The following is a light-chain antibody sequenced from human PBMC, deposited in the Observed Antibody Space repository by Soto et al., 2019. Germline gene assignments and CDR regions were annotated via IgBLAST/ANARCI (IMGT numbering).Light chain of an antibody. J-gene: IGKJ4*01. CDR1: QSISSN. V-gene: IGKV3-15*01. CDR2: GAS. Sequence: EIVMTQSPATLPVSPRERATLSCRASQSISSNLAWYQQKPGQAPRLLIYGASTRATGIPASFSGSGSGTEFTLTISRLQSEDFAVYYCQQYNKWPPVTFGGGTKVEIK. CDR3: QQYNKWPPVT.